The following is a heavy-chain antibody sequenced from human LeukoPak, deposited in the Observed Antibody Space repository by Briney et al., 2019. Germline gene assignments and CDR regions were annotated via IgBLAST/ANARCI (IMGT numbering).Heavy chain of an antibody. J-gene: IGHJ6*02. CDR3: ARDYTLRYFDWLFPEYYYYYGMDV. CDR2: IWYDGSNK. Sequence: PGGSLRLSCAASGFTFSSYGMHWVRQAPGKGLEWVAVIWYDGSNKYYADSVKGRFTISRGNSKNTLYLQMNSLRAEDTAVYYCARDYTLRYFDWLFPEYYYYYGMDVWGQGTTVTVSS. D-gene: IGHD3-9*01. V-gene: IGHV3-33*01. CDR1: GFTFSSYG.